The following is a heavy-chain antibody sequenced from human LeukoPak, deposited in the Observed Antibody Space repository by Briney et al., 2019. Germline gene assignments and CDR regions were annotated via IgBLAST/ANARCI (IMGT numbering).Heavy chain of an antibody. CDR3: ARLMLPYYYDSSGYANAFDI. D-gene: IGHD3-22*01. CDR1: GFTFSSYS. J-gene: IGHJ3*02. V-gene: IGHV3-48*02. Sequence: PGGSLRLSCAASGFTFSSYSMNWVRQAPGKGLEWVSYISSSSSTIYYADSVKGRFTISRDNAKNSLYLQMNSLRDEGTAVYYCARLMLPYYYDSSGYANAFDIWGQGTMVTVSS. CDR2: ISSSSSTI.